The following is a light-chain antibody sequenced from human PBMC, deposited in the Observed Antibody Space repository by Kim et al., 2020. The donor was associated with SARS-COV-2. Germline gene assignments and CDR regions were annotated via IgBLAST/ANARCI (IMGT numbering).Light chain of an antibody. J-gene: IGLJ2*01. CDR2: LNKDGSH. CDR1: SGHSNYA. CDR3: QTWDTGIRV. V-gene: IGLV4-69*01. Sequence: QPVLTQSPSASASLGASVKLTCTLSSGHSNYAIAWHQQQPEKGPRYLMKLNKDGSHSKGDGIPDRFSGSSSGAERYLTISSLQSEDEADYYCQTWDTGIRVFGGGTKVTVL.